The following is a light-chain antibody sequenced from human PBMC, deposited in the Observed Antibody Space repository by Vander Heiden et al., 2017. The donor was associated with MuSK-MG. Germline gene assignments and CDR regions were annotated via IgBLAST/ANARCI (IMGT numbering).Light chain of an antibody. CDR3: VHHDTHAWT. V-gene: IGKV1-17*01. J-gene: IGKJ1*01. CDR1: QGIRND. Sequence: DLQLTQSPSSLSASVGDSVTITCRASQGIRNDLGWYQQKPGKAPKRLIYGALTLDSGTPSRFSGSGSETDFTLTVSSLQPEDFATYFCVHHDTHAWTFGQGTKVEIK. CDR2: GAL.